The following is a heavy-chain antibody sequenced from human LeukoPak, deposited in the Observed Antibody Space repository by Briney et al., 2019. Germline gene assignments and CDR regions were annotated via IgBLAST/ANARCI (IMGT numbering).Heavy chain of an antibody. D-gene: IGHD3-22*01. CDR1: GGTFSSYA. CDR2: IIPIFGTA. V-gene: IGHV1-69*13. Sequence: GASVKVSCKASGGTFSSYAISWVRQAPGQGLEWMGGIIPIFGTANYAQKFQGRVTITADESTSTAYMELRSLRSDDTAVYYCARDPLAPYYYDSSGYLDYWGQGTLVTVSS. CDR3: ARDPLAPYYYDSSGYLDY. J-gene: IGHJ4*02.